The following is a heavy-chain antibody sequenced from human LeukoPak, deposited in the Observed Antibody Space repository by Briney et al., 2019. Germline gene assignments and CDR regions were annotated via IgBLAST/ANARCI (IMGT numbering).Heavy chain of an antibody. J-gene: IGHJ6*03. CDR2: ISGSGGST. Sequence: GGSLRLFCAASGFTISSYAMSWVRQAPGKGLEWVSAISGSGGSTYYADSVKGRFTISRDNSKNTLYLQMNSLRAEDTAVYYCTLVTLGYYYMDVWGKGTTVTVSS. V-gene: IGHV3-23*01. CDR1: GFTISSYA. D-gene: IGHD4-23*01. CDR3: TLVTLGYYYMDV.